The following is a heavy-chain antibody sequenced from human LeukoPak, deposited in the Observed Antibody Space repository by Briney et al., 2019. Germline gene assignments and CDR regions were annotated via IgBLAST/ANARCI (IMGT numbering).Heavy chain of an antibody. Sequence: SETLSLTCTVSGGSLSSYYWSWIRQPPGKGLEWIGYIYYSGSTNYNPSLKSRVTISVDTSKNQFSLKLSSVTAADTAVYYCARDGGNGDYLDYFDYWGQGTLVTVSS. CDR2: IYYSGST. V-gene: IGHV4-59*01. CDR1: GGSLSSYY. D-gene: IGHD4-17*01. J-gene: IGHJ4*02. CDR3: ARDGGNGDYLDYFDY.